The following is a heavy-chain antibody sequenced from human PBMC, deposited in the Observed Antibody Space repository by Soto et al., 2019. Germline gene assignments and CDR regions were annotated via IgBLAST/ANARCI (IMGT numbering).Heavy chain of an antibody. CDR3: ARQGAGPDYAFDI. CDR2: IWYDGSNK. V-gene: IGHV3-33*01. D-gene: IGHD6-19*01. J-gene: IGHJ3*02. Sequence: GGSLRLSCAASGFTFSSYGMHWVRQAPGKGLEWVAVIWYDGSNKYYADSVKGRFTISRDNSKNTLYLQMNSLRAEDTAVYYCARQGAGPDYAFDIWGQGTMVTVS. CDR1: GFTFSSYG.